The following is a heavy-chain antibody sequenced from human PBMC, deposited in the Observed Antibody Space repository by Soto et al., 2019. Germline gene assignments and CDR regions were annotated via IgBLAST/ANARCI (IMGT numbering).Heavy chain of an antibody. V-gene: IGHV4-34*01. J-gene: IGHJ4*02. Sequence: SETLSLTCAVYGGSFSGYYWSWIRQPPGKGLEWIGEINHSGSTNYNPSLKSRVTISVDTSKNQFSLKLSSVTAADTAVYYCARGRWLDYWGQGTLVTVSS. CDR3: ARGRWLDY. CDR1: GGSFSGYY. D-gene: IGHD2-15*01. CDR2: INHSGST.